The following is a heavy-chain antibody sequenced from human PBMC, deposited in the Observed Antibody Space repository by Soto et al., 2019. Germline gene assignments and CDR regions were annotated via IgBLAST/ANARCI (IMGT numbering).Heavy chain of an antibody. V-gene: IGHV1-69*06. CDR3: ARDIVVVGNRFDP. J-gene: IGHJ5*02. CDR1: GGTFSSYA. Sequence: ASVKVSCKASGGTFSSYAISWVRQAPGQGLEWMGGIIPIFGTANYAQKFQGRVTITAGKSTSTAYMELSSLRSEDTAVYYCARDIVVVGNRFDPWGQGTLVTVSS. CDR2: IIPIFGTA. D-gene: IGHD2-15*01.